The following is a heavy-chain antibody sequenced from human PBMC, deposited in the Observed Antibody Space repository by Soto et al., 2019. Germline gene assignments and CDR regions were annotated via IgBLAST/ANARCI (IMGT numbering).Heavy chain of an antibody. CDR1: GFTFSSYA. J-gene: IGHJ4*02. V-gene: IGHV3-23*01. CDR2: ISGSGGST. CDR3: AKGSGSSGYYYYFDY. D-gene: IGHD3-22*01. Sequence: GSLRLSCAASGFTFSSYAMSWVRQAPGKGLEWVSAISGSGGSTYYADSVKGRFTISRDNSKNTLYLQMNSLRAEDTAVYYCAKGSGSSGYYYYFDYWGQGTLVTVSS.